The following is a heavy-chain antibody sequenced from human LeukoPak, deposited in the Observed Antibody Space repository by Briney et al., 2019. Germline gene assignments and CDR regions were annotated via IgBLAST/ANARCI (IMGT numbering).Heavy chain of an antibody. CDR2: INHSGST. D-gene: IGHD3-10*01. V-gene: IGHV4-34*01. CDR1: GGSFSGYY. CDR3: ARGRTMVRGVSYFDN. Sequence: SETLSLTCAVYGGSFSGYYWSWIRQPPGKGLEWIGEINHSGSTNYNPSLKSRVTISVGTSKNQFSLKLSSVTAADTAVYYCARGRTMVRGVSYFDNWGQGTLVTVSS. J-gene: IGHJ4*02.